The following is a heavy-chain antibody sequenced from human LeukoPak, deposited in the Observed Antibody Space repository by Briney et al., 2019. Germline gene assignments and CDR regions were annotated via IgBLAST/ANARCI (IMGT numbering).Heavy chain of an antibody. CDR3: ARDRHYYDSSGYSNDY. Sequence: GGSLRLSCAASGFTFSSYSMIWVRQAPGKGLEWVSSISSSSSYIYYADSVKGRFTISRDNAKNSLYLQMNSLRAEDTAVYYCARDRHYYDSSGYSNDYWGQGTLVTVSS. V-gene: IGHV3-21*01. J-gene: IGHJ4*02. CDR1: GFTFSSYS. D-gene: IGHD3-22*01. CDR2: ISSSSSYI.